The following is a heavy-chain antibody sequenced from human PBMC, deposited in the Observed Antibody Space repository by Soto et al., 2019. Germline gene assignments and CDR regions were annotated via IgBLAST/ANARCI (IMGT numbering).Heavy chain of an antibody. CDR2: FDPEDGET. J-gene: IGHJ4*02. V-gene: IGHV1-24*01. CDR1: GYTLTELS. D-gene: IGHD5-18*01. CDR3: SGGYSYGYGLNAFDI. Sequence: GASVKVCCKVSGYTLTELSMHWVRQAPGKGLEWMGGFDPEDGETIYAQKFQGRVTMTEDTSTDTAYMELSSLRSEDTAVYYCSGGYSYGYGLNAFDIWGQGTLVTVSS.